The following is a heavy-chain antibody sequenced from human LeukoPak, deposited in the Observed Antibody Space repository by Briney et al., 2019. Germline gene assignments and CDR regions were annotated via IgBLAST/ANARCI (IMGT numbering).Heavy chain of an antibody. CDR2: IYTRGSN. D-gene: IGHD3-10*01. V-gene: IGHV4-4*07. CDR3: ARDRYYYGSGSYVFDY. CDR1: GGPISSYY. Sequence: PSETLSLTCTVSGGPISSYYWIWIRQPAGKGLEWIGRIYTRGSNNYNPSLKSRVTMSVDTSKNLFALKLRSVTAADTAVYYCARDRYYYGSGSYVFDYWGQGTLATVSS. J-gene: IGHJ4*02.